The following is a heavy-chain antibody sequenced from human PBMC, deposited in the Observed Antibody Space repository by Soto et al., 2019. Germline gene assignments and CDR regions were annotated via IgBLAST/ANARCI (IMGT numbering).Heavy chain of an antibody. CDR1: GGSISSYY. CDR2: IYYSGST. V-gene: IGHV4-59*01. CDR3: ARSDGRY. J-gene: IGHJ4*02. Sequence: TLSLTCPVSGGSISSYYWSWIRQPPGKGLEWIGYIYYSGSTNYNPSLKSRVTISVDTSKNQFSLTLSSVTAADTAVYYCARSDGRYWGQRTLVTVSS.